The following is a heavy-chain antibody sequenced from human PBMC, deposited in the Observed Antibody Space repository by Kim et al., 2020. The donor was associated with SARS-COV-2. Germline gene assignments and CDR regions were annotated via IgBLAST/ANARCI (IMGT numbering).Heavy chain of an antibody. CDR2: INAGNGYT. V-gene: IGHV1-3*01. J-gene: IGHJ6*02. D-gene: IGHD6-25*01. CDR1: GYTFTTYS. Sequence: ASVKVSCKPSGYTFTTYSIHWVRQAPGQSLEWMAWINAGNGYTGYSQKLQDRVTLTRDTFASTVYMELSSLMSEDTAVYYCARRGSGHGLDVWGQGTPVTVSS. CDR3: ARRGSGHGLDV.